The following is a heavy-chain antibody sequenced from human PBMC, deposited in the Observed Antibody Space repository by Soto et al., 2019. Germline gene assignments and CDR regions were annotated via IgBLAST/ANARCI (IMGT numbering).Heavy chain of an antibody. V-gene: IGHV4-31*03. D-gene: IGHD3-22*01. Sequence: SETLSLTCTVSGGSISSGGYYWSWIRQHPGKGLEWIGYIYYSGSTYYNPSLKSRVTISVDTSKNQFSLKLSSVTAADTAVYYCARVGYYYGSSGSPVFDYWGQGTLVTVSS. CDR3: ARVGYYYGSSGSPVFDY. J-gene: IGHJ4*02. CDR1: GGSISSGGYY. CDR2: IYYSGST.